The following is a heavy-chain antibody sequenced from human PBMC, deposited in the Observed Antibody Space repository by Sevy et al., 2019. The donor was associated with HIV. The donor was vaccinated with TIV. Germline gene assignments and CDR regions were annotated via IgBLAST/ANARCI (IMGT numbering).Heavy chain of an antibody. J-gene: IGHJ6*02. CDR2: INYTGNT. CDR3: SRVLGFLDYSYGLDV. V-gene: IGHV4-34*01. Sequence: SETLSLTCGVYGGSFSGYYWNWIRQSPGKGLEWIGEINYTGNTNYNPSLKSRVFISIDTSRNEIFLELNSLTAADTAVYYCSRVLGFLDYSYGLDVWGQGTTVTVSS. D-gene: IGHD3-16*01. CDR1: GGSFSGYY.